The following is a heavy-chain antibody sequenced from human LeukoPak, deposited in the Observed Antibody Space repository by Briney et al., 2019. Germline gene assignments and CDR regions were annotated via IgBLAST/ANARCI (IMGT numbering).Heavy chain of an antibody. D-gene: IGHD3-10*01. V-gene: IGHV3-23*01. Sequence: GGSLRLSCAASGFTFSSYAMSWVRQAPGKGLEWVSAISGSGGSTYYADSVKGRFTISRDNSKNTLYLQMNSLRAEDTAVYYCAKMVLEGLGDYYYMDVWGKGTTVTVSS. CDR3: AKMVLEGLGDYYYMDV. CDR1: GFTFSSYA. CDR2: ISGSGGST. J-gene: IGHJ6*03.